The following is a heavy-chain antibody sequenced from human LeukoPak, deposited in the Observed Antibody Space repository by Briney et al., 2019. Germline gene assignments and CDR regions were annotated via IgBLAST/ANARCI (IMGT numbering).Heavy chain of an antibody. CDR1: GFTFSSYE. V-gene: IGHV3-48*03. D-gene: IGHD3-16*02. J-gene: IGHJ3*02. CDR2: ISFSGGTI. CDR3: ARDYLGGTDAFDI. Sequence: GGSLRLSCAASGFTFSSYEMNWVRQAPGKGLEWVSYISFSGGTIYYADSVKGRFTISRDNTKNSLYLQMNSLRAEDTAIYYCARDYLGGTDAFDIWGQGTMVTVSS.